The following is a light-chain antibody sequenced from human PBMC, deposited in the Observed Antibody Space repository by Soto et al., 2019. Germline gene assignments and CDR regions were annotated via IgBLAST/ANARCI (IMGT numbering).Light chain of an antibody. CDR1: QSVSSSF. Sequence: IVLTHSPGALSLSPWEIATLSCRASQSVSSSFLAWYQQRPGQAPRLLIYDASSRATGIPDRFSGSGSGTDFTLTITRLEPEDFAVYYCQQYGSAPLTFGGGTKVDIK. J-gene: IGKJ4*01. CDR3: QQYGSAPLT. CDR2: DAS. V-gene: IGKV3-20*01.